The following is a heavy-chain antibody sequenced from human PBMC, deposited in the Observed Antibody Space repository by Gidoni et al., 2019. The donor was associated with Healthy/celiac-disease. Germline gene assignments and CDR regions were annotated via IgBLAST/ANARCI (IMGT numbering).Heavy chain of an antibody. V-gene: IGHV3-9*01. CDR3: AKDIFFFNSYYGMDV. Sequence: EVQLVESGGGLVQPGRSLRLSCAASGFTFDDYAMHWVRQAPGKGLEWVSGISWNSGSIGYADSVKGRFTISRDNAKNSLYLQMNSLRAEDTALYYCAKDIFFFNSYYGMDVWGQGTTVTVSS. J-gene: IGHJ6*02. CDR1: GFTFDDYA. CDR2: ISWNSGSI. D-gene: IGHD3-3*01.